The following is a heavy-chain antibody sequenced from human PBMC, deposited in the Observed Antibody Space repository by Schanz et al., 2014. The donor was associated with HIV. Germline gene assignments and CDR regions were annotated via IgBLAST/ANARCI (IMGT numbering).Heavy chain of an antibody. V-gene: IGHV3-9*01. CDR2: ISWNSGSI. CDR3: AKDMGDIVVVAASIWNAFDM. J-gene: IGHJ3*02. Sequence: QLVQSGGGPVQPGGSLRLSCEASGFTFDDFAMHWVPQSPGKGLEWVSGISWNSGSIGYAASVKGRFIISRDNAKNSLYLQMNSLRAEDTALYYCAKDMGDIVVVAASIWNAFDMWGQGTMVTVSS. CDR1: GFTFDDFA. D-gene: IGHD2-2*01.